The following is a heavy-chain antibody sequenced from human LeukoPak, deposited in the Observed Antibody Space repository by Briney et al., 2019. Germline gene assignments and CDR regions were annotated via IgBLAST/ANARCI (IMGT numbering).Heavy chain of an antibody. CDR1: GFTFSSYA. Sequence: PGGSLRLSCAASGFTFSSYAMSWVRQAPGKGLEWVSAISGSGGSTYYADSVKSRFTISRDNSKNTLYLQMNSLRAEDTAVYYCAKDILTGYYIYYYYYGMDVWGQGTTVTVSS. V-gene: IGHV3-23*01. J-gene: IGHJ6*02. D-gene: IGHD3-9*01. CDR2: ISGSGGST. CDR3: AKDILTGYYIYYYYYGMDV.